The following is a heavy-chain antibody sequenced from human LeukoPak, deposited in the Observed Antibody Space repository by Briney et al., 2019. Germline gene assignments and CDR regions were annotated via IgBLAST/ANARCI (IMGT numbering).Heavy chain of an antibody. CDR2: IWYDGSCK. V-gene: IGHV3-33*01. D-gene: IGHD6-13*01. J-gene: IGHJ4*02. Sequence: GGSLRLSCAASGFRFISYAMHWVRQAPGKGLEWVAVIWYDGSCKYYGDSVKGRFTISRDNSKNTLYLQMNSLRAEDTAVYYCARALLGSSWYRPPDYWGQGTLVTVSS. CDR3: ARALLGSSWYRPPDY. CDR1: GFRFISYA.